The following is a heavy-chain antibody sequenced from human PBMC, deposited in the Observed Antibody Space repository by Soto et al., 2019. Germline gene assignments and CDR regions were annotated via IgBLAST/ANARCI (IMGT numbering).Heavy chain of an antibody. CDR1: GYTFTSYA. Sequence: ASVKVSCKASGYTFTSYAMHWVRQAPGQRLEWMGWINAGNGNTKYSQKFQGRVTITRDTSASTAYMELSSLRSEDTAVYYCARDPIYSLLVEKFDYWGQGTLVTVSS. D-gene: IGHD2-15*01. J-gene: IGHJ4*02. V-gene: IGHV1-3*01. CDR2: INAGNGNT. CDR3: ARDPIYSLLVEKFDY.